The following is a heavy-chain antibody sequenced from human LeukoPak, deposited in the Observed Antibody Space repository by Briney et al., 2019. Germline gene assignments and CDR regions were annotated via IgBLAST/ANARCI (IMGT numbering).Heavy chain of an antibody. D-gene: IGHD2-8*01. CDR1: GFTFSTYW. V-gene: IGHV3-7*01. J-gene: IGHJ4*02. CDR3: VNLGYCTTSSCQP. CDR2: LNEDGSKR. Sequence: GGSLRLSCAASGFTFSTYWMTWVRQAPGKGLEWVASLNEDGSKRSYVGSVKGRFTISRDNAKNTLYLQMNSLRVEDTAVYYCVNLGYCTTSSCQPWGQGTLVTVSS.